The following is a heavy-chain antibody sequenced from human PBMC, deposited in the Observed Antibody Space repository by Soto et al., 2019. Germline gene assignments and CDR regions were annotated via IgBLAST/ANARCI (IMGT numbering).Heavy chain of an antibody. CDR1: GFTFSASV. CDR2: IRSKTDTYAT. CDR3: VAGELRRFCYLDV. J-gene: IGHJ6*03. D-gene: IGHD1-7*01. V-gene: IGHV3-73*01. Sequence: EVKLVESGGGLVQPGGSLTLSCAASGFTFSASVIHWVRQASGQGLEWVGRIRSKTDTYATAYAASVTGRFINSRHDSENTAYLQMNSLKNEDTAVYFCVAGELRRFCYLDVWGKETTVTVFS.